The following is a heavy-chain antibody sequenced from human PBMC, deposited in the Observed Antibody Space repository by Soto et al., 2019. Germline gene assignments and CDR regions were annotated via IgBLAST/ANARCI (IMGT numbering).Heavy chain of an antibody. V-gene: IGHV1-18*01. CDR1: GYTFTSYG. CDR3: ARDPITMAQRTINWFDP. Sequence: QVQLVQSGAEVKKPGASVKVSCKASGYTFTSYGISWVRQAPGQGLEWMGWISAYNGNTNYAQKRQGRVTMTTDTSTSTAYMELRSLRSDDTAVYYCARDPITMAQRTINWFDPWGQGTLVTVSS. CDR2: ISAYNGNT. D-gene: IGHD3-10*01. J-gene: IGHJ5*02.